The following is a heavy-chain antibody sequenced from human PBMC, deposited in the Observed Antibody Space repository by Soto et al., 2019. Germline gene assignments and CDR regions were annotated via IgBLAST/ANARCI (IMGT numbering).Heavy chain of an antibody. CDR2: KYNSGNT. D-gene: IGHD2-2*01. CDR3: AREPEDIVVVPAATKPLVYYYGMDV. J-gene: IGHJ6*02. Sequence: SETLSLPCTVSGGSMSSSGYSWNWIRQPPGKGLDWIGYKYNSGNTYYNPSLKSRVTISVDRAKNQFSLKLTSVTAADTAVYYCAREPEDIVVVPAATKPLVYYYGMDVWGQGTTVTVS. CDR1: GGSMSSSGYS. V-gene: IGHV4-30-2*01.